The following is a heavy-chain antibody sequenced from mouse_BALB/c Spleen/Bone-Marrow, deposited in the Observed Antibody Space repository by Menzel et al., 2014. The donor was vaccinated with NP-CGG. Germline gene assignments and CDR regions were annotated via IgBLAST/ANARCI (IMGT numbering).Heavy chain of an antibody. CDR1: GFTFSSYA. CDR2: ISSGGST. J-gene: IGHJ2*01. CDR3: ARGGGWLLSFDY. V-gene: IGHV5-6-5*01. D-gene: IGHD2-3*01. Sequence: EVKVVDSGGGLVKPGGSLKLSCAASGFTFSSYAMSWVRQTPEKRLEWVASISSGGSTYYPDSVKGRFTISRDNARNILYLQMSGLRSEDAAMYYCARGGGWLLSFDYWGQGTTLTVSS.